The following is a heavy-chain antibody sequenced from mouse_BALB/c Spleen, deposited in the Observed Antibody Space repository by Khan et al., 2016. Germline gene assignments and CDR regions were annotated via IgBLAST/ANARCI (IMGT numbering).Heavy chain of an antibody. J-gene: IGHJ1*01. V-gene: IGHV1-76*01. CDR1: GYIFTSYW. CDR2: IYPGTGST. Sequence: QVQLKQSGAELVRPGASVKLSCKTSGYIFTSYWIHWVKKRSGQGLEWIARIYPGTGSTYYNEKFKGKATLTADKSSSTAYMQLSSLKSEGSDVXFCGRSGSKYWYFDVWGAGTTVTVSS. D-gene: IGHD1-1*01. CDR3: GRSGSKYWYFDV.